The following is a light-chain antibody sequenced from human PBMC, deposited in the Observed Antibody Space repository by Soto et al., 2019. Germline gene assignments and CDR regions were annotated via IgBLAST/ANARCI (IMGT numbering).Light chain of an antibody. CDR1: QSVGSNY. J-gene: IGKJ2*01. Sequence: EIVLTQSPGTLSLSPVERATLSCRASQSVGSNYLAWYQQKPGQAPRLLIYGASSRATGIPERFSGSGSGTDFTLTISRLEPEDFAVYYCQQYGSSPYTFGQGTKLEIK. CDR2: GAS. CDR3: QQYGSSPYT. V-gene: IGKV3-20*01.